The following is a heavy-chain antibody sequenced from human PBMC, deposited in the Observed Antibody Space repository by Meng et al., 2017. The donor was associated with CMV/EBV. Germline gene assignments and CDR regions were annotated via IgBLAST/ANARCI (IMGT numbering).Heavy chain of an antibody. CDR1: GFTFSSYS. Sequence: GESLKISGAASGFTFSSYSMNWVRQAPGKGLEWVSYISSSSSYIYDADSLKGRFTISRDNAKNSLYLQMNSLRAEDTAVYYCARDHEYQLLYYYYGMDVWGQGTTVTVSS. CDR3: ARDHEYQLLYYYYGMDV. V-gene: IGHV3-21*01. J-gene: IGHJ6*02. D-gene: IGHD2-2*01. CDR2: ISSSSSYI.